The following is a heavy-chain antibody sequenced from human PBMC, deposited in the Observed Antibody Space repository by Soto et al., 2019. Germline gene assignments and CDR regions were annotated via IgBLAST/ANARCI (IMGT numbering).Heavy chain of an antibody. CDR2: IGYDGSDK. CDR1: GFTFSSYG. V-gene: IGHV3-33*01. Sequence: GWSLRLSCAASGFTFSSYGMHWVRRAPGKGLEWVAVIGYDGSDKYYADSVKGRFTISRDNSKNTLYLQMNSLRAEDTAVYYCAREIGVRRAFDNWGQGTLVSLS. J-gene: IGHJ4*02. D-gene: IGHD6-6*01. CDR3: AREIGVRRAFDN.